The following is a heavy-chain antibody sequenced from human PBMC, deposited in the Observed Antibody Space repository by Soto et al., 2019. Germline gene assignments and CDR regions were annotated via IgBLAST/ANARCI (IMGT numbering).Heavy chain of an antibody. J-gene: IGHJ6*03. V-gene: IGHV3-23*01. CDR3: AKDHYDFWSGPVGYMDV. CDR1: GFTFSSYA. CDR2: ISGSGGST. D-gene: IGHD3-3*01. Sequence: GGSLRLSCAASGFTFSSYAMSWVRQAPGKGLEWVSAISGSGGSTYYADSVKGRFTISRDNSKNTLYLQMNSLRAKDTAVYYCAKDHYDFWSGPVGYMDVWGKGTTVTVSS.